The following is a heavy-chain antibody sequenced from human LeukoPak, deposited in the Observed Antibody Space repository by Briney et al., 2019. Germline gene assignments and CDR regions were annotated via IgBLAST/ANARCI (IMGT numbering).Heavy chain of an antibody. CDR2: IYPGDSDT. CDR1: GYRFTSYW. CDR3: AREQKLYYMDV. J-gene: IGHJ6*03. V-gene: IGHV5-51*01. Sequence: GESLKISCKGSGYRFTSYWIGWVRQMPGKGLEWMGIIYPGDSDTRYSPSFQGQVTISADKSISTAYLRWSSLKASDTAMYYCAREQKLYYMDVWGKGTTVTVSS. D-gene: IGHD1/OR15-1a*01.